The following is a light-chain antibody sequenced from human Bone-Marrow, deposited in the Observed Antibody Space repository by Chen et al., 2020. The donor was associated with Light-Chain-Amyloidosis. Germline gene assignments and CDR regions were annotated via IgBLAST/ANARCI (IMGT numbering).Light chain of an antibody. Sequence: DIQMTQSPSSLSASVGARVTITCRASQSISSYLNWYQQKPGKAPKLLIYAASSLQRGVPSRFTGSGSETDFTLTISSLQSEDFATYYYQQTYSTPITFGQGTRLEIK. CDR1: QSISSY. CDR3: QQTYSTPIT. J-gene: IGKJ5*01. V-gene: IGKV1-39*01. CDR2: AAS.